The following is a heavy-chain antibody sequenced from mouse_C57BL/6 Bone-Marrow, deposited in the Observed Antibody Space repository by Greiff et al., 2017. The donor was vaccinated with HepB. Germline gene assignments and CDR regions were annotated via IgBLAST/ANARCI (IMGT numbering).Heavy chain of an antibody. Sequence: EVQLVESGGGLVKPGGSLKLSCAASGFTFSSYTMSWVRQTPEKRLEWVATISGGGGNTYYPDSVKGRFTIARDNAKNTLYLQMSSLRSEDTALYYCARRRELGGGFAYWGQGTLVTVSA. CDR3: ARRRELGGGFAY. D-gene: IGHD4-1*01. V-gene: IGHV5-9*01. CDR2: ISGGGGNT. CDR1: GFTFSSYT. J-gene: IGHJ3*01.